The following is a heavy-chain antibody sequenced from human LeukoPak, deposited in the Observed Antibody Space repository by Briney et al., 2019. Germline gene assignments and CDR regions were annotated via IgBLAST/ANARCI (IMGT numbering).Heavy chain of an antibody. CDR2: IHFIGDT. CDR3: ARDVAVTAHWVAFDI. Sequence: SETLSLTCTVSGGSISSGSYYWSWIRQPPGKGLEWIGYIHFIGDTYYNPSLKSRVTISVDSSKNQFSLKLTSVTAADTAIYYCARDVAVTAHWVAFDIWGQGTMVTVSS. J-gene: IGHJ3*02. V-gene: IGHV4-61*01. D-gene: IGHD2-21*02. CDR1: GGSISSGSYY.